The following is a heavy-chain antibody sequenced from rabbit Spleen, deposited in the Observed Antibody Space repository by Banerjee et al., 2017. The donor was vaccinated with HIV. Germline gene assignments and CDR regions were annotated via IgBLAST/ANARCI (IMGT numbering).Heavy chain of an antibody. CDR3: ARDLTGVIGWNFKL. V-gene: IGHV1S40*01. Sequence: QSLEESGGDLVKPGASLTLTCKASGVSFSGSSYMCWVRQAPGKGLEWIACIEAGSGGFTYFASWAKGRFTISKTSSTMVTLEMTSLTAADTATYFCARDLTGVIGWNFKLWGPGTLVTVS. D-gene: IGHD1-1*01. CDR2: IEAGSGGFT. J-gene: IGHJ4*01. CDR1: GVSFSGSSY.